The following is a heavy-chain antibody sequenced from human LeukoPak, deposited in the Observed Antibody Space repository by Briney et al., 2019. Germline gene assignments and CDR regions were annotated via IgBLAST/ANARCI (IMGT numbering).Heavy chain of an antibody. CDR3: ARDRRGSSGGFGEFFDWFDP. D-gene: IGHD3-10*01. Sequence: SVKVSCKASGGTFSSYAISWVRQAPGQGLEWMGRIIPIFGIANYAQKFQGRVTITADKCTSTAYMELSSLRSEDTAVYYCARDRRGSSGGFGEFFDWFDPWGQGTLVTVSS. CDR2: IIPIFGIA. J-gene: IGHJ5*02. CDR1: GGTFSSYA. V-gene: IGHV1-69*04.